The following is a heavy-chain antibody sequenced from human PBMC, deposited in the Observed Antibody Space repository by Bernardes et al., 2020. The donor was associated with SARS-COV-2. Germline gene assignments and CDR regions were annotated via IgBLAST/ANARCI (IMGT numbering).Heavy chain of an antibody. CDR2: TTTYNGNT. CDR1: GNTFTLLG. CDR3: ASHRYYLTGFGFDH. D-gene: IGHD3-10*01. V-gene: IGHV1-18*01. Sequence: ASVKVSCQASGNTFTLLGIGWVRQAPGQGLEWMGWTTTYNGNTNYAQKFRGRVTVTTDTSTNTAYMELRSLRSDDTAVYYCASHRYYLTGFGFDHWGQGTLITVSS. J-gene: IGHJ4*02.